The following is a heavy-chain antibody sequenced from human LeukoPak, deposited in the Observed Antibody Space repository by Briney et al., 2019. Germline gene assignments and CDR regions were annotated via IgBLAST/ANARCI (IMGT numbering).Heavy chain of an antibody. CDR3: AWDDFWSGYGNFDY. CDR1: GFTVSSNY. CDR2: IYSGGST. D-gene: IGHD3-3*01. V-gene: IGHV3-66*02. J-gene: IGHJ4*02. Sequence: PGGSLRLSCAASGFTVSSNYMSWVRQAPGKGLEWVSVIYSGGSTYYADSVKGRFTISRDNPKNTLYLQMNSLRAEDTAVYYCAWDDFWSGYGNFDYWGQGTLVTVSS.